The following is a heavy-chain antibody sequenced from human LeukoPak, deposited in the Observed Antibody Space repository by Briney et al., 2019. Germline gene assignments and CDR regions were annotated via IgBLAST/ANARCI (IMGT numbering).Heavy chain of an antibody. CDR3: ARDPETGGYYGSGSSGAVDI. V-gene: IGHV4-4*02. CDR2: IYHSGST. J-gene: IGHJ3*02. Sequence: SETLSLTCAVSGGSLSSSNWWIWVRPPPGKGLEWIGEIYHSGSTNYSPSLKSRVTISVDKSKNQFSLKLTSVTAADTAVYYCARDPETGGYYGSGSSGAVDIWGQGTMVTVSS. D-gene: IGHD3-10*01. CDR1: GGSLSSSNW.